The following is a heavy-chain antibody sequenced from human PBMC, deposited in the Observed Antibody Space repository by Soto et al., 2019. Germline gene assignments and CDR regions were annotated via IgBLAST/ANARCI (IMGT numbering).Heavy chain of an antibody. CDR2: ISYDGSNK. D-gene: IGHD5-18*01. CDR3: ARDLGRTAMVTTYYYYHYGMDV. Sequence: GGSLRLSCAASGFTFISYAMHWVRQAPGKGLEWVAVISYDGSNKYYADSVKGRFTISRDNSKNTLYLQMNSLRAEDTAVYYCARDLGRTAMVTTYYYYHYGMDVWGQGNTVTVSS. CDR1: GFTFISYA. J-gene: IGHJ6*02. V-gene: IGHV3-30-3*01.